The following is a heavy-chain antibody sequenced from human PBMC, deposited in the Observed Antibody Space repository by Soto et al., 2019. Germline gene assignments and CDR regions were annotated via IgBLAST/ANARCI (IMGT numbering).Heavy chain of an antibody. V-gene: IGHV3-74*01. CDR2: INSDGSTT. J-gene: IGHJ6*02. Sequence: RQAPGKGLVWVSRINSDGSTTSYADSVKGRFTISRDNAKNTLYLQMNGLRAEDTAVYYCARGNYYGMDVWGQGTTVTVSS. CDR3: ARGNYYGMDV.